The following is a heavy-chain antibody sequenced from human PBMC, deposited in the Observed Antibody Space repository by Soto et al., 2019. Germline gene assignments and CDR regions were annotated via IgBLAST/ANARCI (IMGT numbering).Heavy chain of an antibody. V-gene: IGHV4-59*01. D-gene: IGHD3-22*01. J-gene: IGHJ4*02. CDR1: GGSISSYY. CDR2: IYYSGST. Sequence: SETLSLTCTVSGGSISSYYWSWIRHPPGKGLEWIGYIYYSGSTNYSPSLKSRVTISVDTSKNQFSLKLSSVTAADTAVYYCARNNGRENYYDSSGYWYYFDYWGQGTLVTVSS. CDR3: ARNNGRENYYDSSGYWYYFDY.